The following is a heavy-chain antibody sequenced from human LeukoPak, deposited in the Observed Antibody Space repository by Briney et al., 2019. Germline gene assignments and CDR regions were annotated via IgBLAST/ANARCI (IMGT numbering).Heavy chain of an antibody. J-gene: IGHJ4*02. Sequence: GGSLRLSCAASGFTFSSYAMHWVRQAPGQGLEWMGIINPSGGSTSYAQKFQGRVTMTRDTSTSTVYMELSSLRSEDTAVYYCARVNDMYYFDYWGQGTLVTVSS. CDR2: INPSGGST. D-gene: IGHD1-1*01. V-gene: IGHV1-46*01. CDR1: GFTFSSYA. CDR3: ARVNDMYYFDY.